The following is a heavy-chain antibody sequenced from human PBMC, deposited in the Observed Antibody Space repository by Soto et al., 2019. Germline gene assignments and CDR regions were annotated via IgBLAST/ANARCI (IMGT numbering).Heavy chain of an antibody. J-gene: IGHJ4*02. CDR2: ISAYNGDT. D-gene: IGHD5-18*01. CDR1: GYTFTSHA. V-gene: IGHV1-18*04. CDR3: ERDTAMTK. Sequence: QVQLVQSGAEVKKPGASVKVSCKASGYTFTSHAISWMRQAPGQGLEWMGWISAYNGDTNYAQKIQGRVTMTTDTSTSTSYMELRSLRSDDTAIYYCERDTAMTKWGQGTLVTVSS.